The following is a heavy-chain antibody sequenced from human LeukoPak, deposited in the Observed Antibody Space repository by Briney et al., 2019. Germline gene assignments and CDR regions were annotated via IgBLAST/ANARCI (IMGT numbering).Heavy chain of an antibody. CDR2: IYHNGNT. CDR3: VVVPAAMNDY. Sequence: PSETLSLTCAVSGGSISSGGYSWSWIRQPPGKGLEWIGYIYHNGNTYYSPSLKSRVTISVDRSKNQFSLKLSSVTAADTAVYYCVVVPAAMNDYRGQGTLVTVSS. D-gene: IGHD2-2*01. V-gene: IGHV4-30-2*01. CDR1: GGSISSGGYS. J-gene: IGHJ4*02.